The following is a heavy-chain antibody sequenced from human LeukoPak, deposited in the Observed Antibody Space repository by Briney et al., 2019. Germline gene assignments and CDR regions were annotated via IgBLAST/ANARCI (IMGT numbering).Heavy chain of an antibody. CDR3: AKSGGGYSSGWFY. J-gene: IGHJ4*02. V-gene: IGHV3-23*01. D-gene: IGHD6-19*01. Sequence: GGSLRLSCAASGFTFSSYAMSWVRQAPGKGLEWVSAIGGGGSDTYYADSVKGRFTISRDNSKNTLYLQMNSLRAEDTAVYYCAKSGGGYSSGWFYWGQGTLVTVSS. CDR2: IGGGGSDT. CDR1: GFTFSSYA.